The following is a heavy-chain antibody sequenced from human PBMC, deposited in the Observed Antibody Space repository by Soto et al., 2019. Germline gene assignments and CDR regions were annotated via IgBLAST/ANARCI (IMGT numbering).Heavy chain of an antibody. J-gene: IGHJ6*02. Sequence: PSETLSLTCTVSGDSLSRNSYFWNWLRQPPGKGLEWIGYVSSAGKTKYNPSLEDRVTISVGTSKSHFSLKLTSVTSADTAVYFCAREWELLPYYVMAVWGQGPRSPSP. CDR1: GDSLSRNSYF. V-gene: IGHV4-61*01. D-gene: IGHD1-26*01. CDR2: VSSAGKT. CDR3: AREWELLPYYVMAV.